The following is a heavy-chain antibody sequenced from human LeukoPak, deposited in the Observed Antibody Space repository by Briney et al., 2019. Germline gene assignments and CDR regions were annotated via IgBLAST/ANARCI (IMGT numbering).Heavy chain of an antibody. V-gene: IGHV4-38-2*02. D-gene: IGHD6-13*01. Sequence: SETLSLTCTVSGYSISSGYYWGWIRQPPGKGLAWIWSIYHSGSTYYNPSLKSRVTISVDTSKNQFSLKLSSVTAADTAVYYCASALLRPEIAAALFWGQGTLVTVSS. CDR3: ASALLRPEIAAALF. CDR2: IYHSGST. J-gene: IGHJ4*02. CDR1: GYSISSGYY.